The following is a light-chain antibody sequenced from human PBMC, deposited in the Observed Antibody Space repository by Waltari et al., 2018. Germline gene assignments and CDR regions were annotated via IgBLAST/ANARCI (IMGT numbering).Light chain of an antibody. V-gene: IGLV3-1*01. CDR3: QAWDNNIVI. J-gene: IGLJ2*01. CDR1: KLGDNY. Sequence: SFDLTQPPSVSVSPGQTASIPCSGDKLGDNYVCWYQQKPGQSPVLLIYQDTKRPSGIPERFSGSSSGNTATLTLSGTQAVDEADYYCQAWDNNIVIFGGGTKLTVL. CDR2: QDT.